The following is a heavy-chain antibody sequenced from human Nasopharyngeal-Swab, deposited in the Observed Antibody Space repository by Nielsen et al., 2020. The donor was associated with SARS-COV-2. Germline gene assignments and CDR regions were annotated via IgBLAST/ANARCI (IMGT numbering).Heavy chain of an antibody. CDR2: IDWGDDK. V-gene: IGHV2-70*20. CDR3: ARMPVQLERPGDYYYYGMDV. Sequence: SGPTLVKPPPTLTLTCTFSGFSLSTSGMCVRWVRPPPGKALEWLALIDWGDDKYYSTSLKTRLTISKDTSKNQVVLTMTNMDPVDTATYYCARMPVQLERPGDYYYYGMDVWGQGTTVTVSS. D-gene: IGHD1-1*01. CDR1: GFSLSTSGMC. J-gene: IGHJ6*02.